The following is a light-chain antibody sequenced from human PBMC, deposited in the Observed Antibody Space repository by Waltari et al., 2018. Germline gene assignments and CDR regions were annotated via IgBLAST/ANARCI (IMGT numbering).Light chain of an antibody. CDR2: GAS. CDR1: QRVSSN. Sequence: EIVMTQSPATLSVSPGERATLSCRASQRVSSNLAWYQQKPGQAPRLLIYGASTRATGIPARFSGSGSGTVFTLTISSMQSEDFAVYYCQQYNNWPPLTFGGGTKVEIK. CDR3: QQYNNWPPLT. J-gene: IGKJ4*01. V-gene: IGKV3-15*01.